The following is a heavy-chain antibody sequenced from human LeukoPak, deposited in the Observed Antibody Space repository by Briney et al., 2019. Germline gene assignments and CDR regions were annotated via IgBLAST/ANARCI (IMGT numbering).Heavy chain of an antibody. CDR1: GYTFTCYY. V-gene: IGHV1-2*02. CDR2: INPNSGGT. CDR3: AREDGDYGFDY. Sequence: GASVKVSCKASGYTFTCYYMHWVRQAPGQGLEWMGWINPNSGGTNYAQKFKGRVTMTRDTSISTAYMELSRLRSDDTTVYYCAREDGDYGFDYWGQGTLLTVSS. J-gene: IGHJ4*02. D-gene: IGHD4-17*01.